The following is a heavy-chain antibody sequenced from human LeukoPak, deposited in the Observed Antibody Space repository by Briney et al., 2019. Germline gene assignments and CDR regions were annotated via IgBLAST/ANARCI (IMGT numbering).Heavy chain of an antibody. V-gene: IGHV1-2*02. CDR1: GYTFTGYY. CDR2: INPNSGGT. D-gene: IGHD4-11*01. Sequence: ASVKVSCKASGYTFTGYYMHWVRQAPGQGLEWMGWINPNSGGTNYAQKFQGRVTMTRDTSISTAYMELSRLRSDDTAVYYCARAINDYSNYEVLTDNWFDPWGQGTLVTVSS. CDR3: ARAINDYSNYEVLTDNWFDP. J-gene: IGHJ5*02.